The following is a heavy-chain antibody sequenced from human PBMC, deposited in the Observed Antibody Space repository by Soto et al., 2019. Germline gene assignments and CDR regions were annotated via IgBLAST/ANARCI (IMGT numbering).Heavy chain of an antibody. J-gene: IGHJ4*02. CDR1: GFTFSSYG. V-gene: IGHV3-33*01. D-gene: IGHD3-22*01. CDR3: ARDYDSSGYPRYYFDY. CDR2: IWYDGSNK. Sequence: PGGSLRLCCAASGFTFSSYGMHWVRQAPGKGLEWVAVIWYDGSNKYYADSVKGRFTISRDNSKNTLYLQMNSLRAEDTAVYYCARDYDSSGYPRYYFDYWGQGTLVTVSS.